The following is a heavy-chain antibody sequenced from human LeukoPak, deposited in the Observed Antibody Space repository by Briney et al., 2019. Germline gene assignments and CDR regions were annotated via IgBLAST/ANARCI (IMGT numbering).Heavy chain of an antibody. CDR2: ISYGGDTT. J-gene: IGHJ4*02. V-gene: IGHV3-23*01. Sequence: PGGSLRLSCAASGFTFNTYAMNWVRQAPGKGLEWVSNISYGGDTTDYADSVKGRLTISRDNSKNTLDLQMNSPRDEDTAVYYCARGTLAGYFLGYWGRGTLVTVSS. CDR3: ARGTLAGYFLGY. CDR1: GFTFNTYA. D-gene: IGHD6-19*01.